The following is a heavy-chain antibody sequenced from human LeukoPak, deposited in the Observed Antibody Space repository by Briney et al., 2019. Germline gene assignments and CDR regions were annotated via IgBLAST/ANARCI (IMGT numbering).Heavy chain of an antibody. V-gene: IGHV1-8*03. Sequence: GASVKVSCKASGYAFTGYYMHWVRQAPGQGLEWMGWMNPNSGNTGYAQKFQGRATITRNTSISTAYMELSSLRSEDTAVYYCARRTLGSRRNWFDPWGQGTLVTVSS. J-gene: IGHJ5*02. CDR3: ARRTLGSRRNWFDP. CDR2: MNPNSGNT. CDR1: GYAFTGYY.